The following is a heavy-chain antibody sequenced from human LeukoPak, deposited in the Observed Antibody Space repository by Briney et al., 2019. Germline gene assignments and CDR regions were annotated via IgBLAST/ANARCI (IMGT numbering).Heavy chain of an antibody. CDR1: GFTFSSYA. CDR2: ISGSGGST. CDR3: AKSIEYSSGWVPKDDYYYYGMDV. Sequence: GSLRLSCAASGFTFSSYAMSWVRQAPGKGLELVSAISGSGGSTYYADSVKGRFTISRDNSKNTLYLQMNSLRAEDTAVYYCAKSIEYSSGWVPKDDYYYYGMDVWGQGTTVTVSS. V-gene: IGHV3-23*01. J-gene: IGHJ6*02. D-gene: IGHD6-19*01.